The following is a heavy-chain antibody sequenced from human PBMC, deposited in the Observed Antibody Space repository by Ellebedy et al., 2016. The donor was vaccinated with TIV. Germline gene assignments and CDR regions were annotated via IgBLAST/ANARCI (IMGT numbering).Heavy chain of an antibody. CDR3: ARLATTVTGPSGGMDV. Sequence: GGSLRLSXKGSGYTFTNYWIGWVRQMPGKGLEWMGIIYPGDSDTRDSPSFQGQVTISADKSISTAYLQWSSLKASDTAMYYCARLATTVTGPSGGMDVWGQGTTVTVSS. J-gene: IGHJ6*02. CDR1: GYTFTNYW. D-gene: IGHD4-17*01. CDR2: IYPGDSDT. V-gene: IGHV5-51*01.